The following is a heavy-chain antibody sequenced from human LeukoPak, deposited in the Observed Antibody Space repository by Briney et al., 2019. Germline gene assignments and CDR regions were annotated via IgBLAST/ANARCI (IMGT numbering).Heavy chain of an antibody. CDR1: GYSFTSNG. CDR3: ARQGRGSYRRDFDN. D-gene: IGHD1-26*01. V-gene: IGHV5-10-1*01. CDR2: IDPSDSHI. Sequence: GESLKIPCNGSGYSFTSNGISWVRQMPGKGLEWMGRIDPSDSHINYSPSFQGHVTISVDKSISTAYLQWSSLRASDTAMYYCARQGRGSYRRDFDNWGQGALVTVSS. J-gene: IGHJ4*02.